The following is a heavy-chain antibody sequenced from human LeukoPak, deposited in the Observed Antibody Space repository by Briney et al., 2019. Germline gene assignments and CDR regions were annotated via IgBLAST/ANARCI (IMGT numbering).Heavy chain of an antibody. CDR1: GFTFSSYA. Sequence: PGGSLRLSCAASGFTFSSYATSWVRQAPGKGLEWVSAISGSGGSTYYADSVKGRFTISRDNSKNTLYLQMNSLRAEDTAVYYCARHLIGHYYYMDVWGKGTTVTVSS. CDR3: ARHLIGHYYYMDV. J-gene: IGHJ6*03. D-gene: IGHD3/OR15-3a*01. CDR2: ISGSGGST. V-gene: IGHV3-23*01.